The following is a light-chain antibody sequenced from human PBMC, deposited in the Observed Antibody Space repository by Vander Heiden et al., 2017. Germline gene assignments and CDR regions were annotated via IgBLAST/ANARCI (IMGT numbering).Light chain of an antibody. J-gene: IGKJ2*01. CDR3: QQDISTQD. CDR1: HSVLYSSNNQNY. Sequence: DIVMTQSPDSLAVSLGERATINCRSSHSVLYSSNNQNYLAWYQQKPGQPPKLLIYWASTREYGVPDRFSGSGSGTDFTLTISSRQAEDVAVYYWQQDISTQDFGPGTKLEIK. CDR2: WAS. V-gene: IGKV4-1*01.